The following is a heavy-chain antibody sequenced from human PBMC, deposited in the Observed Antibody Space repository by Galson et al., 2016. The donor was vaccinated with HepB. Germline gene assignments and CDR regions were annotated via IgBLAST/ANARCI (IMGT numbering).Heavy chain of an antibody. Sequence: LTCTVSGDSISSHTHYWAWIRQPPGRGLEWIARFYSPTITAYHSALTKRVSISVDTSNIHFSLRLSSVTAADTAPYYFASLFPPTDYIDSWGQGSLVTVSS. CDR3: ASLFPPTDYIDS. CDR2: FYSPTIT. V-gene: IGHV4-39*02. CDR1: GDSISSHTHY. J-gene: IGHJ4*02.